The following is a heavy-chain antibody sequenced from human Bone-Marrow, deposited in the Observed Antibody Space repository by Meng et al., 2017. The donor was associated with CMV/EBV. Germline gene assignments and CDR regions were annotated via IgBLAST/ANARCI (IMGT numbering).Heavy chain of an antibody. Sequence: SGFTVSSHYLSWVRQAPGKGLEWVSVTYSGGSTYYADSVKGRFTISRDNSKNTLYLQMNSLRAEDTAVYYCAREVLSAAGICWFDPWGQGTLVTVSS. D-gene: IGHD6-13*01. CDR1: GFTVSSHY. CDR2: TYSGGST. V-gene: IGHV3-53*05. CDR3: AREVLSAAGICWFDP. J-gene: IGHJ5*02.